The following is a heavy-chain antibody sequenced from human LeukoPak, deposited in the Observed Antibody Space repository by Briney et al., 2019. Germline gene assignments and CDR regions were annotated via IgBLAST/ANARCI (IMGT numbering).Heavy chain of an antibody. CDR1: GFTFSSYA. CDR2: ISGGGGST. D-gene: IGHD2-2*01. J-gene: IGHJ4*02. CDR3: AKDREDAEYYFDY. V-gene: IGHV3-23*01. Sequence: GGSLRLSCAASGFTFSSYAMSWVRQAPGKGLEWVSAISGGGGSTYYADSVKGRFTISRDNSKNTLYLQMNSLRAEDTAVYYCAKDREDAEYYFDYWGQGTLVTVSS.